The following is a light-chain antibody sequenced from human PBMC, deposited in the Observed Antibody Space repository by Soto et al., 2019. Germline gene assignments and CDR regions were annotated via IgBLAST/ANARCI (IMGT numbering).Light chain of an antibody. V-gene: IGKV2-30*02. CDR2: KVS. CDR3: MQGTHWTIT. J-gene: IGKJ5*01. CDR1: QSLLHSDGVAY. Sequence: DIVMAQSPLCLPVTLGQPSSISGRSNQSLLHSDGVAYFSCFQKRPGRSQRXLIYKVSNRDSGVPARFRGSGSGTDLAMKISRVEAEDFGVYYCMQGTHWTITFGHGTRLEIK.